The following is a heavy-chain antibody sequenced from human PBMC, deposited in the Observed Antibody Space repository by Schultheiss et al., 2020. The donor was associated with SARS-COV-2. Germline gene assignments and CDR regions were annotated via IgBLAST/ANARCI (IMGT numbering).Heavy chain of an antibody. D-gene: IGHD6-13*01. V-gene: IGHV1-18*01. Sequence: ASVKVSCKASGYTFTSYGISWVRQAPGQGLEWMGWISAYNGNTNYAQKLQGRVTMTRETSISTAYMELTSLRSDDTAVYYCARGKVAGGLPDHWGQGTLVTVSS. CDR2: ISAYNGNT. CDR3: ARGKVAGGLPDH. CDR1: GYTFTSYG. J-gene: IGHJ4*02.